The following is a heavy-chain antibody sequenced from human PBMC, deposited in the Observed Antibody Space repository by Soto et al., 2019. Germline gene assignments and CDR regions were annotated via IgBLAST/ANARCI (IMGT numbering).Heavy chain of an antibody. V-gene: IGHV3-48*01. D-gene: IGHD3-3*01. J-gene: IGHJ6*04. CDR2: ISSNSRNI. CDR3: ARALEYYGFLKDV. CDR1: EFSFSDYW. Sequence: PGGSLRLSCAASEFSFSDYWMAWVRQAPGKGLEWVSYISSNSRNIYYADSVKCRFTISRDNAKNSLYLQMNSLRAEDTAVYYCARALEYYGFLKDVWSKGTTVTVSS.